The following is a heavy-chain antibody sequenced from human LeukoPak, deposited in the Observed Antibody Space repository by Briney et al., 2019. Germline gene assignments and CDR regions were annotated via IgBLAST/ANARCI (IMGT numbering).Heavy chain of an antibody. J-gene: IGHJ6*03. V-gene: IGHV4-59*12. D-gene: IGHD3-3*01. CDR1: GGSIRSYY. CDR3: ARGYYDFWRGSEYYYYMDV. Sequence: PSETVSLTCTVSGGSIRSYYWSWIRQPPGKGLEWIGYIHYSGSTNSNPSLKIRVTITVDTSKNQFSLKLSSVTAADTAVYYCARGYYDFWRGSEYYYYMDVWGKGTTVTVSS. CDR2: IHYSGST.